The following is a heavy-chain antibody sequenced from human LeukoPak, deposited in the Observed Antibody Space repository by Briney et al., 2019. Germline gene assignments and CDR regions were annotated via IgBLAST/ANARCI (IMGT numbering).Heavy chain of an antibody. CDR3: ASTYGVVTHYFDY. J-gene: IGHJ4*02. CDR2: ISGSGGST. D-gene: IGHD2-21*02. Sequence: GGTLRLSCAASGFTFSSYGMSWVRQAPGKGLEWVSAISGSGGSTYYADSVKGRFTISRDNSKNTLYLQMNSLRAEDTAVYYCASTYGVVTHYFDYWGQGTLVTVSS. CDR1: GFTFSSYG. V-gene: IGHV3-23*01.